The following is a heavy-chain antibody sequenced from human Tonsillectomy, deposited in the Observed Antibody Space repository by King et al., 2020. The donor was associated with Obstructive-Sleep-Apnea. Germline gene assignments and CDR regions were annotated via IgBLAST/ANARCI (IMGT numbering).Heavy chain of an antibody. Sequence: VQLVESGGGVVQPGRSLRLSCAASGFTFSSYGMHWVRQAPGKGLEGVALMSYDGNNKFYAEPVKGRFTISRDTAKNTLYLQMSSLRAEDTAVYYCASAAMRAPAFDYWGQGTLVTVSS. CDR1: GFTFSSYG. CDR3: ASAAMRAPAFDY. D-gene: IGHD2-2*01. CDR2: MSYDGNNK. J-gene: IGHJ4*02. V-gene: IGHV3-30*03.